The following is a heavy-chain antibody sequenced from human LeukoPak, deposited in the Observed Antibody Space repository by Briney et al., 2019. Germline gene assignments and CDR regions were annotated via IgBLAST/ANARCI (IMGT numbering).Heavy chain of an antibody. J-gene: IGHJ4*02. CDR3: ARESVPAVAARRGLNY. CDR1: GYTFTSYG. D-gene: IGHD6-6*01. CDR2: INPNSGGT. Sequence: ASVKVSCKASGYTFTSYGISWVRQAPGQGLEWVGWINPNSGGTNYAQKFQGRVTMTRDTSISTVYMEMSRLRSDDTAVYYCARESVPAVAARRGLNYWGQGTLVAVSS. V-gene: IGHV1-2*02.